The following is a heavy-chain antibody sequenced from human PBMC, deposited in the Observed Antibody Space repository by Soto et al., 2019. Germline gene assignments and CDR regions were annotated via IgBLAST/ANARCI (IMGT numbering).Heavy chain of an antibody. J-gene: IGHJ6*02. V-gene: IGHV3-23*01. Sequence: PGGSLRLSCAASGFTFSSYAMSWVRQAPGKGLEWVSAISGSGGSTYYADSVKGRFTISRDNSKNTLYLQMNSLRAEDTAVYYCVQAEGSIQLWFLVGDYYGMDVWGQGTTVTVSS. CDR3: VQAEGSIQLWFLVGDYYGMDV. CDR2: ISGSGGST. CDR1: GFTFSSYA. D-gene: IGHD5-18*01.